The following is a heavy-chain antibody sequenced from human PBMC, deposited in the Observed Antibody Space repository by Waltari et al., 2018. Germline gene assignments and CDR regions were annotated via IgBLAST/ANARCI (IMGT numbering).Heavy chain of an antibody. CDR3: ARGRYGSGRTC. Sequence: EVQLVESGGGLVQPGGSLRLSCAASGFTFSNYSMTWVRQAPGKGLEWISYISISSGTIYYADSVKGRFTISRDNAKNSLYLQMNSLRAEDTAVYFCARGRYGSGRTCWGQGTLVTVSS. J-gene: IGHJ4*02. D-gene: IGHD3-10*01. CDR1: GFTFSNYS. CDR2: ISISSGTI. V-gene: IGHV3-48*04.